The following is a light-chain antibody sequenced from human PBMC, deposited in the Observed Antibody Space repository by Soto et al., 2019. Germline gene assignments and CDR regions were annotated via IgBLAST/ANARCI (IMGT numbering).Light chain of an antibody. CDR1: ESVSRN. Sequence: EVVITQSLSTLSVAPAETDTLSCSASESVSRNLAWYQQKPGQAPRLLIYDASTRATGIPDRFSGGGSGTEFTLTISRLQSEDFVVYYCQQYNSGPPITFGQGTRLEI. J-gene: IGKJ5*01. CDR2: DAS. CDR3: QQYNSGPPIT. V-gene: IGKV3-15*01.